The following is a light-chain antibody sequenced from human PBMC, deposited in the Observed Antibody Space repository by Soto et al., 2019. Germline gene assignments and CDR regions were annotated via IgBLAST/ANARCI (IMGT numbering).Light chain of an antibody. CDR1: NIGSKS. CDR2: YDS. CDR3: QVWDISSGHVV. V-gene: IGLV3-21*01. J-gene: IGLJ3*02. Sequence: SYELTQPPSVSVAPGKTASVACGGSNIGSKSVHWYQKKSGQAPVLVRYYDSDRPSGIPERFSGSNSGNTATLAISRVEAGDDADYYCQVWDISSGHVVFGGGTNLTVL.